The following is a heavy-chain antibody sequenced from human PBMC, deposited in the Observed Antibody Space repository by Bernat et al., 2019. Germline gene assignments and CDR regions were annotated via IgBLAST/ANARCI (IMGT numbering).Heavy chain of an antibody. Sequence: QLQLQESGPGLVKPSETLSLTCTVSGGSISSSSYYWGWIRQPPGKGLEWIGSIYYSGSTYYNPSLKSRVTISVDTSKNQFSLKLSSVTAADTAVYYCARRTKTRPPLESSTGTYWYFDLWGRGTLVTVSS. D-gene: IGHD1/OR15-1a*01. CDR2: IYYSGST. CDR1: GGSISSSSYY. J-gene: IGHJ2*01. CDR3: ARRTKTRPPLESSTGTYWYFDL. V-gene: IGHV4-39*01.